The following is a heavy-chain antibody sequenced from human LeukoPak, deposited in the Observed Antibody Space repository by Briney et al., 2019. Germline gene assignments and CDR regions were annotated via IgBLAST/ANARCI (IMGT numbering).Heavy chain of an antibody. CDR2: INSDGSSA. CDR1: GFTFNSYW. CDR3: ASGELLTP. V-gene: IGHV3-74*03. D-gene: IGHD1-26*01. J-gene: IGHJ5*02. Sequence: GGSLRLSCAASGFTFNSYWMHWVRQAPGKGLVWVSRINSDGSSATYADSVKGRFTISRDNARNTLYLQMNSLRAEDTAVYYCASGELLTPWGQGTLVTVSS.